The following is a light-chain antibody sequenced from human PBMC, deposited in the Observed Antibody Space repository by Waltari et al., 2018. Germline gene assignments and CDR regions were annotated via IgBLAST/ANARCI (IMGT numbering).Light chain of an antibody. V-gene: IGLV2-8*01. CDR2: DVT. CDR1: SSDVGAYDY. CDR3: ISHAGSSAV. J-gene: IGLJ2*01. Sequence: QSALTQPPSVSGSPGQSVTMSCTGTSSDVGAYDYLSWYQQHAGNAPKLIIYDVTTRPSGVPDRFSGSKSGNTASLTVSGLQAQDEADYYCISHAGSSAVFGGGTKLTVL.